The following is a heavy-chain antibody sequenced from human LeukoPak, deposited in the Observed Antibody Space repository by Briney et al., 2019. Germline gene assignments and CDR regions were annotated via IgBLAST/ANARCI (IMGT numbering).Heavy chain of an antibody. CDR2: IYSGGST. D-gene: IGHD5-18*01. CDR3: VTFPNPTPMLTG. CDR1: GFSVSRNY. J-gene: IGHJ4*02. Sequence: GGSLRLSCAASGFSVSRNYMSWVRQAPGKGLEWVSVIYSGGSTHYADSVKGRFTISRDNSKNTLYLQMNSLRAEDTAVYYCVTFPNPTPMLTGWGPGTLVTVSS. V-gene: IGHV3-66*02.